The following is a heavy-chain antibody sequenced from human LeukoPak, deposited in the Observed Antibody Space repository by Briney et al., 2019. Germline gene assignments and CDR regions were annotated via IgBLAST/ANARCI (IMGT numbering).Heavy chain of an antibody. Sequence: GGSLTLSCAASGFTFSSYDMSWLRQAPGKGLEWVSSNSASGGSTYYADSVKGRFTISRDNSKNTLYLQMNSLRVEDTAVYYCAKDRGGSYLDFDYWGQGTLVTVSS. CDR1: GFTFSSYD. CDR2: NSASGGST. CDR3: AKDRGGSYLDFDY. J-gene: IGHJ4*02. V-gene: IGHV3-23*01. D-gene: IGHD1-26*01.